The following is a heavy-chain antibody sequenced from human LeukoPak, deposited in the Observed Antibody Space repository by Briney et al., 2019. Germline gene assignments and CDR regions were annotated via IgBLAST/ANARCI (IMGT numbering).Heavy chain of an antibody. D-gene: IGHD2-21*02. CDR1: GYSFAFYW. V-gene: IGHV5-51*01. CDR2: IYPRDSDT. J-gene: IGHJ4*02. Sequence: GESLKISCKGSGYSFAFYWIGWVRQMPGKGLGWMGVIYPRDSDTRHSPSFQGQVTLSVDKSINTAYLQWRSLKASDTAMYYCASQDGDGFDYFDYWGQGTMVTVSS. CDR3: ASQDGDGFDYFDY.